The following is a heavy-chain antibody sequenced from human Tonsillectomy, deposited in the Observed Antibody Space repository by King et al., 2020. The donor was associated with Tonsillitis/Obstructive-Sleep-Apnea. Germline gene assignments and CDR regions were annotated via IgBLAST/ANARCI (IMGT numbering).Heavy chain of an antibody. CDR3: AADPNCSSTSCYEDFQH. V-gene: IGHV1-58*01. J-gene: IGHJ1*01. D-gene: IGHD2-2*01. CDR1: GFTFTSSA. Sequence: VQLVESGHEVKKPGTSVKVSCKASGFTFTSSAVQWVRQARGQRLEWIGWIVVGSGNTNYAQKFQERVTITRDMSTSTAYMELSSLRSEDTAVYYCAADPNCSSTSCYEDFQHWGQGTLVTVSS. CDR2: IVVGSGNT.